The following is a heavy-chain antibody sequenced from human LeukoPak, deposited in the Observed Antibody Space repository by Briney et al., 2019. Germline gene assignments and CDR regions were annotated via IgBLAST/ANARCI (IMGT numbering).Heavy chain of an antibody. V-gene: IGHV3-33*08. J-gene: IGHJ4*02. Sequence: GGSLRLSCAASEFDFSFYWMTWVRQAPGKGLEWVAVIWYDGSNKYYADSVKGRFTISRDNSKNTLYLQMNSLRAEDTAVYYCARGGYYDSSGYYEGAGFDYWGQGTLVTVSS. CDR2: IWYDGSNK. CDR1: EFDFSFYW. D-gene: IGHD3-22*01. CDR3: ARGGYYDSSGYYEGAGFDY.